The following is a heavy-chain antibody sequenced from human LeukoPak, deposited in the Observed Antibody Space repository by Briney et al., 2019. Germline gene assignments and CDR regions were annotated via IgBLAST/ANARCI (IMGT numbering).Heavy chain of an antibody. J-gene: IGHJ6*02. V-gene: IGHV3-21*01. CDR3: AREGYYSGMDV. CDR1: GFTFSSYS. CDR2: IGNSISYI. Sequence: PGGSLRLSCAASGFTFSSYSMKWVRQAPGNGLEWASFIGNSISYISYADSVKGRFTISRDNAKNSLYLQMNSLRAEDTAVYYCAREGYYSGMDVGGQGTTVTVSS.